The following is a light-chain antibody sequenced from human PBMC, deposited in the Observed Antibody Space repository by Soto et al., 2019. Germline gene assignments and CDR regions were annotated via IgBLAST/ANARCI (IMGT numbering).Light chain of an antibody. CDR1: QGISNS. Sequence: EIVMTQSPATLSVSPGERATLSCRASQGISNSLAWYQQKPGQAPRLLIYGVSTKATGIPARFSGSGSGTEFTLTISSLQSEDFAVYYCQQYNNWPSLTFGGGTKVHIK. J-gene: IGKJ4*01. CDR3: QQYNNWPSLT. CDR2: GVS. V-gene: IGKV3-15*01.